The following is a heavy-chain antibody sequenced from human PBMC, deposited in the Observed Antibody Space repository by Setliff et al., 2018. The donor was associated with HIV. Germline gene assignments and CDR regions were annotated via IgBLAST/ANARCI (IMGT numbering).Heavy chain of an antibody. CDR2: SGNGGII. CDR3: ARDLYFYYYMDV. D-gene: IGHD3-9*01. V-gene: IGHV3-23*01. Sequence: QPGGSLRLSCEASGFPFSAYAFSWVRQAPGKGLEWVSTSGNGGIIVYTDSVKGRFPIPRDDAKNSLYLQMNSLRAEDTAVYYCARDLYFYYYMDVWGKGTTVTVSS. J-gene: IGHJ6*03. CDR1: GFPFSAYA.